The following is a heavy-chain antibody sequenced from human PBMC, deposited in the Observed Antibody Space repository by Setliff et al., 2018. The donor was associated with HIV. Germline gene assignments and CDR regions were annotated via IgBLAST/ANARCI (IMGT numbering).Heavy chain of an antibody. CDR1: GYTFTNYA. CDR2: INAGNGNT. V-gene: IGHV1-3*01. J-gene: IGHJ5*02. Sequence: ASVKVSCKASGYTFTNYAMHWVRQAPGQRLEWMGWINAGNGNTKYSQKFQGRVTITTDESTSTAYMELSSLRSEDTAVYYCALPYCSGGKCWSSASLPPAGWFDPWGQGTLVTVSS. CDR3: ALPYCSGGKCWSSASLPPAGWFDP. D-gene: IGHD2-15*01.